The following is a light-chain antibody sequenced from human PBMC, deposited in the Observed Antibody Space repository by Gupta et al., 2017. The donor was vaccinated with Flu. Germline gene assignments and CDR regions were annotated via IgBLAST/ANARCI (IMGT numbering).Light chain of an antibody. Sequence: DIKVTPSPSSLSASVGDRVTITCRASQSIDRNLNWYQQRPGEAPKLLIYAASRLQSGVPRRFSGSGSGTDFTLTISSLQPEDFATYYCQQSYSSPYTFGQGTKLEI. CDR3: QQSYSSPYT. J-gene: IGKJ2*01. V-gene: IGKV1-39*01. CDR1: QSIDRN. CDR2: AAS.